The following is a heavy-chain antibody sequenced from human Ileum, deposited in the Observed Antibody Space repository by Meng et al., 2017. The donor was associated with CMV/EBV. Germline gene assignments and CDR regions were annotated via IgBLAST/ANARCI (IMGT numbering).Heavy chain of an antibody. CDR1: GFIFSTYE. V-gene: IGHV3-48*03. CDR2: INATGNIV. J-gene: IGHJ6*02. Sequence: GESLKISCVGSGFIFSTYEMNWVRQAPGKGLEWISYINATGNIVQYADDVKGRFTISRDNAKNSLYLQTNSLRAEDTAVYYCARALRIAAAGKYYYHGMDVWGQGTTVTVSS. D-gene: IGHD6-13*01. CDR3: ARALRIAAAGKYYYHGMDV.